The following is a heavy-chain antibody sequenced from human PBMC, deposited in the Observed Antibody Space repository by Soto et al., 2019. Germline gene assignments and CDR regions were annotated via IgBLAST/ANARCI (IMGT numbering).Heavy chain of an antibody. CDR2: ISYDGSNK. J-gene: IGHJ4*02. CDR3: AKDLRGAGDY. D-gene: IGHD4-17*01. V-gene: IGHV3-30*18. CDR1: GFTFSSYG. Sequence: GGSLRLSCAASGFTFSSYGMHWVRQAPGKGLEWVAVISYDGSNKYYADSVKGRFTISRDNSKNTLYLQMNSLRAEDTAVYYCAKDLRGAGDYWGQGTPVTVSS.